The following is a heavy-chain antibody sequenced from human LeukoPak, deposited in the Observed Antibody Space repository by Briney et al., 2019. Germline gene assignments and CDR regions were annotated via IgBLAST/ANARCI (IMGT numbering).Heavy chain of an antibody. CDR3: ARLYYYDSSGYLGDYYYMDV. D-gene: IGHD3-22*01. J-gene: IGHJ6*03. CDR1: GFTFSSYE. V-gene: IGHV3-48*03. Sequence: GGSLRLSCAASGFTFSSYEMNWVRQAPGKGLEWVSYISSSGSTIYYADSVKGRFTISRDNAKNSLYLQMNSLRAEDTAVYYCARLYYYDSSGYLGDYYYMDVWGKGTTVTVSS. CDR2: ISSSGSTI.